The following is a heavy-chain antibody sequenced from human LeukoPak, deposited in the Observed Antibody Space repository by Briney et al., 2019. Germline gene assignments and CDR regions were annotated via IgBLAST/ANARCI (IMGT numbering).Heavy chain of an antibody. CDR1: GGTFSSYA. V-gene: IGHV1-69*13. CDR3: ASGYSSSWYHAFDI. D-gene: IGHD6-13*01. J-gene: IGHJ3*02. CDR2: IIPIFGTA. Sequence: ASVKVSYKASGGTFSSYAISWVRQAPGQGLEWMGGIIPIFGTANYAQKFQGRVTITADESTSTAYMELSSLRSEDTAVYYCASGYSSSWYHAFDIWGQGTMVTVSS.